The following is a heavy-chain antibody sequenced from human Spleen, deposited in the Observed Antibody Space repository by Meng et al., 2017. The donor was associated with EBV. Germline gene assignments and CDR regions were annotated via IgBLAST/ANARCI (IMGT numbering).Heavy chain of an antibody. V-gene: IGHV4-61*08. J-gene: IGHJ4*02. CDR3: AREVPAAIKAFDL. CDR1: GVAVASGAYY. Sequence: QGHVQESGPGLVKPSATLSLTCTVSGVAVASGAYYWSWIRQPPGKGLEWIAYFYHSGTNNYNPSLQSRVTISSDTSKNQVSLKLSSVTAADMAMYYCAREVPAAIKAFDLWGQGTLVTVSS. D-gene: IGHD2-2*01. CDR2: FYHSGTN.